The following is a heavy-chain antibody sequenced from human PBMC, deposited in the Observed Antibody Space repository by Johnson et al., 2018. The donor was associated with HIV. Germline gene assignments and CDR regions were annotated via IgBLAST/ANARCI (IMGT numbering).Heavy chain of an antibody. J-gene: IGHJ3*02. D-gene: IGHD6-25*01. CDR2: VHRDGRL. CDR3: AKGGIDAFDI. Sequence: VQLVESGGGLVQPGGSLRLSCAASGFTVSNNYMNWVRQTPGKGLEWVSVVHRDGRLSYADSVKGRFTISRDNSKNTVYLEMNSLRAEDTAVYYCAKGGIDAFDIWGQGTMVTVSS. CDR1: GFTVSNNY. V-gene: IGHV3-66*02.